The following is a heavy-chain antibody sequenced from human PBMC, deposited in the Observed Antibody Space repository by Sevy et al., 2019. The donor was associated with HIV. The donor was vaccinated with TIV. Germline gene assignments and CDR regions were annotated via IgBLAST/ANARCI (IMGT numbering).Heavy chain of an antibody. CDR1: GGSICSYY. CDR3: ARAGGTTDWGMDV. J-gene: IGHJ6*02. Sequence: SETLSLTCTVSGGSICSYYWTWIRQSPGKGLECIGYLYYNGRTIYNPSLTSRVTISVDTSKNQFSLGLSSVTAADTAVYFCARAGGTTDWGMDVWGQGTTVTVSS. CDR2: LYYNGRT. D-gene: IGHD1-1*01. V-gene: IGHV4-59*01.